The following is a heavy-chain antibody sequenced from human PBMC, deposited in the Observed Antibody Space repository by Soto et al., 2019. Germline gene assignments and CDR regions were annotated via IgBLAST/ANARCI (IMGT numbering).Heavy chain of an antibody. CDR2: ISSNSNYK. CDR1: GFTLSNYS. D-gene: IGHD2-15*01. Sequence: GGSLRLSCAASGFTLSNYSMSWVRQTPGKGLEWVSSISSNSNYKYYVDSVKVRFTISRDNAKSSLYLQMNSLGADDTAVYYCAKDQASWQGSFDSLGQGTLVTVSS. J-gene: IGHJ4*02. V-gene: IGHV3-21*01. CDR3: AKDQASWQGSFDS.